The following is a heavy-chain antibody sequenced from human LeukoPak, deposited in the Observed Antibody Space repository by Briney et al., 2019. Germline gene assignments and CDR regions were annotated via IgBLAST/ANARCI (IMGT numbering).Heavy chain of an antibody. V-gene: IGHV4-59*08. D-gene: IGHD6-13*01. CDR2: IYYSGGT. CDR3: ARHVDSSSPIDY. J-gene: IGHJ4*02. Sequence: SETLSLTCTVSGGSISSYYWSWIRQPPGKGLEWIGYIYYSGGTNYNPSLKSRVTISVDTSKNQFSLKLSSVTAADTAVYYCARHVDSSSPIDYWGQGTLVTVSS. CDR1: GGSISSYY.